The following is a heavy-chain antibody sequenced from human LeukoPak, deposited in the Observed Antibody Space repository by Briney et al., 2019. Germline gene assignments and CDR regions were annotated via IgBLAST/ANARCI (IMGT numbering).Heavy chain of an antibody. V-gene: IGHV1-46*01. CDR3: ARESIAVAGREPVDY. Sequence: ASVKISCKASGYTFSNNWMHWVRQAPGQGLEWVGIINPNGGYTAYAQKFQGRVTLTRDMSTTSVYMELTSLRSEDTAVYYCARESIAVAGREPVDYWGQGTLVTVSS. CDR2: INPNGGYT. D-gene: IGHD6-19*01. J-gene: IGHJ4*02. CDR1: GYTFSNNW.